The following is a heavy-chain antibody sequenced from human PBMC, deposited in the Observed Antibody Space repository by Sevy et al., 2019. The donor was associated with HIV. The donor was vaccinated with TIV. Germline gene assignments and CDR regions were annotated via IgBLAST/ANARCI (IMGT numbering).Heavy chain of an antibody. J-gene: IGHJ6*02. V-gene: IGHV3-30*18. Sequence: GGPLRLSCAASGFTFSSYGMHWVRQAPGKGLEWVAVISYDGSNTYYADAVKGRFTISGENSKKTLYLQMNSLRAEDTAVYYCTKDLMGNGYNYDYYYYSGMDVWGQGTTVTVSS. CDR3: TKDLMGNGYNYDYYYYSGMDV. CDR2: ISYDGSNT. CDR1: GFTFSSYG. D-gene: IGHD5-12*01.